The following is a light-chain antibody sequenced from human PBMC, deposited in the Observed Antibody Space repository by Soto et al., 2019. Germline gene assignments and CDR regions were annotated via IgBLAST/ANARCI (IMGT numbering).Light chain of an antibody. CDR1: ISDVGGNKF. V-gene: IGLV2-14*03. J-gene: IGLJ1*01. CDR2: DVS. CDR3: SSFTGTIYV. Sequence: QSVLTQPASVSGSPGQSITISCTGTISDVGGNKFVSWYQQYPGKAPKLMICDVSNRPSGVSNRFSGSKSGNTASLTISGLQAEDEADYYCSSFTGTIYVFGTGTKVTVL.